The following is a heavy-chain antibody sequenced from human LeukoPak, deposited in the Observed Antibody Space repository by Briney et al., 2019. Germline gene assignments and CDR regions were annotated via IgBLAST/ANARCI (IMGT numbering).Heavy chain of an antibody. V-gene: IGHV1-18*01. J-gene: IGHJ4*02. CDR3: ARDRATLNVDY. D-gene: IGHD5-12*01. CDR2: ISVYNGNT. CDR1: GYTFTSYG. Sequence: GASVKVSCKASGYTFTSYGISWVRQAPGQGLEWMGWISVYNGNTNYAQKLQGRVTVTTDTSTSTAYMELRSLRSDDTAVYYCARDRATLNVDYWGQGTLVTVSS.